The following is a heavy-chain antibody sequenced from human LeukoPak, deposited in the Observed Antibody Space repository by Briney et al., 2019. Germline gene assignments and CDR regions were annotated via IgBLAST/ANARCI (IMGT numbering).Heavy chain of an antibody. CDR3: ARDTRLRRSYYYYYGMDV. D-gene: IGHD4-17*01. Sequence: PSETLSLTCTVSGDSTSSDHYYGGWVRQPPGKGLEWIGNIYYSGSTYYNPSLKSRVTISVDTSKNQFSLKLSSVTAADTAVYYCARDTRLRRSYYYYYGMDVWGQGTTVTVSS. CDR2: IYYSGST. V-gene: IGHV4-39*01. CDR1: GDSTSSDHYY. J-gene: IGHJ6*02.